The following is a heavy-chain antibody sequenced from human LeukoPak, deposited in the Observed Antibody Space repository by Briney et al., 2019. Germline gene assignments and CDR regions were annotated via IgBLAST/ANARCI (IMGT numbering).Heavy chain of an antibody. Sequence: PSETLSLTCTVSGGSISSYYWSWIRQAPGKGLEWIGYIYYSGSTNYNPSLKSRVTISVDTSKNQFSLKLSSVTAADTAVYYCAKMDIVATIYWFDPWGQGTLVTVSS. CDR3: AKMDIVATIYWFDP. D-gene: IGHD5-12*01. J-gene: IGHJ5*02. CDR2: IYYSGST. CDR1: GGSISSYY. V-gene: IGHV4-59*01.